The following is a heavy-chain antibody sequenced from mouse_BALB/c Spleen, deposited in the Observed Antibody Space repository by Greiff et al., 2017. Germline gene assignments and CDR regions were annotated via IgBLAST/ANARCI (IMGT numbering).Heavy chain of an antibody. CDR1: GFTFSSYY. D-gene: IGHD1-1*01. Sequence: EVKLVESGGGLVKLGGSLKLSCAASGFTFSSYYMSWVRQTPEKRLELVAAINSNGGSTYYPDTVKGRFTISRDNAKNTLYLQMSSLKSEDTALYYCARYYGSSYVFDYWGQGTTLTVSS. CDR2: INSNGGST. CDR3: ARYYGSSYVFDY. J-gene: IGHJ2*01. V-gene: IGHV5-6-2*01.